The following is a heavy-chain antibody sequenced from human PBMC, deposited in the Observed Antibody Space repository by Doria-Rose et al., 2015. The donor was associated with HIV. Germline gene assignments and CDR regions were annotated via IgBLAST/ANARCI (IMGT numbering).Heavy chain of an antibody. CDR1: GVSLSSPGMG. CDR2: IFSDDRR. CDR3: ARIKSSRWYHKYYFDF. V-gene: IGHV2-26*01. Sequence: QITLKESGPVLVKPTETLTLTCTASGVSLSSPGMGVSWIRQPPGKALEWLANIFSDDRRSYKTSLKSRLTISRGTSKSQVVLTMTDMDPVDTATYYCARIKSSRWYHKYYFDFWGQGTLVIVSA. J-gene: IGHJ4*02. D-gene: IGHD6-13*01.